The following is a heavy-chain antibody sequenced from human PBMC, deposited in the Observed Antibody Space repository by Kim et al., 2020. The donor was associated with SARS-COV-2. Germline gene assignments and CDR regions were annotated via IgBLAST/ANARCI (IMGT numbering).Heavy chain of an antibody. D-gene: IGHD3-10*01. J-gene: IGHJ5*02. CDR3: VRDRKGGSPNWFDP. V-gene: IGHV1-46*01. Sequence: AQTFQGRVTMTRDTSTATVYMELNSLRSEDTAVYYCVRDRKGGSPNWFDPWGQGTLVTVSS.